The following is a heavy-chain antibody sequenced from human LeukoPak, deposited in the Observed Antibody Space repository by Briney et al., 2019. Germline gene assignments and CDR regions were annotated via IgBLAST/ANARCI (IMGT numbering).Heavy chain of an antibody. V-gene: IGHV1-2*02. CDR2: INPNSDGT. Sequence: ASVKVSCTASGYTFTGYYMHWVRQAPGQGLEWMGWINPNSDGTNYAQKFQGRVTMTRDTSISTAYMGLSRLRSDDTAVYYCAREPLTYYDILTGYLRKNYYYYMDVWGKGTTVTVSS. CDR3: AREPLTYYDILTGYLRKNYYYYMDV. CDR1: GYTFTGYY. D-gene: IGHD3-9*01. J-gene: IGHJ6*03.